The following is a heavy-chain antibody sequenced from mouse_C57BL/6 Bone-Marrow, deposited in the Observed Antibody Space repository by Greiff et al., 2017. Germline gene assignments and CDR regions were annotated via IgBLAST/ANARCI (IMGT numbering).Heavy chain of an antibody. CDR3: ARGPSYYGSSYGRYFDV. CDR1: GYAFTNYL. V-gene: IGHV1-54*01. Sequence: QVQLQQSGAELVRPGTSVKVSCKASGYAFTNYLIEWVKQRPGQGLEWIGVINPGSGGTNYNEKFKGKATLTADQSSSTAYMQLSSLTSVDSAVYYCARGPSYYGSSYGRYFDVWGTGTTVTVSS. D-gene: IGHD1-1*01. CDR2: INPGSGGT. J-gene: IGHJ1*03.